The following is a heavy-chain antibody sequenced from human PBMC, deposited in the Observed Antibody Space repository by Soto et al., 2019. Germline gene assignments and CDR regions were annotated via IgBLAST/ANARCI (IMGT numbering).Heavy chain of an antibody. Sequence: SVKVSCKASGGTFSSYTISWVRQAPGQGLEWMGRIIPILGIANYAQKFQGRVTITADKSTSTAYMELSSLRSEDTAVYYCARVQRIPARLCSYWGQGTLVTVSS. J-gene: IGHJ4*02. CDR2: IIPILGIA. D-gene: IGHD6-6*01. V-gene: IGHV1-69*02. CDR1: GGTFSSYT. CDR3: ARVQRIPARLCSY.